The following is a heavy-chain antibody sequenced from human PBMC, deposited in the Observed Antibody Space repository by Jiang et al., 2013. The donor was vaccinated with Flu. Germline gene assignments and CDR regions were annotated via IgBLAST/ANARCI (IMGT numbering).Heavy chain of an antibody. Sequence: GYTFTNYYMHWVRQAPGQGLEWMGWINPNSGGTNYAQKFQGRVTMTRDTSITTAYMELSRLTFDDTAVYYCTRDLATVATPSSFDSWGQGILVSVSS. CDR3: TRDLATVATPSSFDS. D-gene: IGHD5-12*01. CDR2: INPNSGGT. J-gene: IGHJ4*02. CDR1: GYTFTNYY. V-gene: IGHV1-2*02.